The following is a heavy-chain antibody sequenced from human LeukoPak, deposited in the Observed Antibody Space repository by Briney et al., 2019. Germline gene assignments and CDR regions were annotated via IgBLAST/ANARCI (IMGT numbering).Heavy chain of an antibody. CDR2: ISYDGSNK. CDR3: ALIDY. V-gene: IGHV3-30*04. J-gene: IGHJ4*02. CDR1: GFTFSSYA. Sequence: GGSLRLSCAASGFTFSSYAMHWVRQAPGKGLEWVAVISYDGSNKYYADSVKGRFTISRDNSNNTLYLQMNSLRAEDTAVYYCALIDYWGQGTLVTVSS.